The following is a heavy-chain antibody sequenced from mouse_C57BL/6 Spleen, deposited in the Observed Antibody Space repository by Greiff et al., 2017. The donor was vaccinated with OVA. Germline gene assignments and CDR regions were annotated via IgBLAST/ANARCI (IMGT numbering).Heavy chain of an antibody. J-gene: IGHJ4*01. D-gene: IGHD3-3*01. V-gene: IGHV1-55*01. CDR3: ARRRAGDYAMDY. Sequence: QVQLKQPGAELVKPGASVKMSCKASGYTFTSYWITWVKQRPGQGLEWIGDIYPGSGSTNYNEKFKSKATLTVDTSSSTAYMQLSSLTSEDSAVYYCARRRAGDYAMDYWGQGTSVTVSS. CDR1: GYTFTSYW. CDR2: IYPGSGST.